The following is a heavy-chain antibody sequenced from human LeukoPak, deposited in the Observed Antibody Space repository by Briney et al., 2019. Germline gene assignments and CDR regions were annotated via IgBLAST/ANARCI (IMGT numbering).Heavy chain of an antibody. CDR1: GYTFTSYD. CDR3: ARGPPYDSSGYYGDY. CDR2: MNPNSGNT. Sequence: ASVKVSSKASGYTFTSYDINWVRQATGQGLEWMGWMNPNSGNTGYAQNFQGRVTITRNTSITTAYMELSSLRSEDTAVYYCARGPPYDSSGYYGDYWGQGTLVTVSS. D-gene: IGHD3-22*01. V-gene: IGHV1-8*03. J-gene: IGHJ4*02.